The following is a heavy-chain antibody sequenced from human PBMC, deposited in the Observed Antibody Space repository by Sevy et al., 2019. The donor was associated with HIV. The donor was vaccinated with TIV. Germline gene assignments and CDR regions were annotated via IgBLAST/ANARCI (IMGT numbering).Heavy chain of an antibody. D-gene: IGHD3-9*01. CDR2: IYTSGRT. CDR1: GDSISNSNYY. J-gene: IGHJ4*02. CDR3: AIGGLHHFDWRLEY. V-gene: IGHV4-61*02. Sequence: SETLSLTCTVSGDSISNSNYYWSWIRQPVGKQLEWIGRIYTSGRTNHNPSLKSRLIMSVDTSKNQFSLNLSSVTAADTAMYYCAIGGLHHFDWRLEYWGQGILVTVSS.